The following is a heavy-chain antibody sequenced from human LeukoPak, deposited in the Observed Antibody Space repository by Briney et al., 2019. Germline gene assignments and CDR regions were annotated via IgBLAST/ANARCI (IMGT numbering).Heavy chain of an antibody. CDR1: GFIFSNYA. Sequence: PGGSLRLPCAASGFIFSNYAMSWVRQAPGKGLEWVSTISGSDGSTYYADSVKGRFTISRDNSKNTLYLQMNSLRVDDTAAYYCAKLRSGDPVAATNYWGQGTLVTVSS. J-gene: IGHJ4*02. CDR2: ISGSDGST. D-gene: IGHD2-15*01. V-gene: IGHV3-23*01. CDR3: AKLRSGDPVAATNY.